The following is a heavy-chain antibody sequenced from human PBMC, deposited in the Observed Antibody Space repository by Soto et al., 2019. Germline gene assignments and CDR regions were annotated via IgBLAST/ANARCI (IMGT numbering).Heavy chain of an antibody. Sequence: SETLSLTCTVSGGSISSGDYYWSWIRQPPGKGLEWIGYIYYSGSTYYNPSLKSRVTISVDTSKNQFSLKLSSVTAADTAVYYCVRETTFKTDYAIWGQGTMVTVSS. CDR3: VRETTFKTDYAI. D-gene: IGHD4-17*01. J-gene: IGHJ3*02. CDR1: GGSISSGDYY. V-gene: IGHV4-30-4*01. CDR2: IYYSGST.